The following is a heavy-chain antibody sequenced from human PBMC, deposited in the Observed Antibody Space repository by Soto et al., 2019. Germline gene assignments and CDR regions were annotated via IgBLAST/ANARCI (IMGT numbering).Heavy chain of an antibody. Sequence: ASVKVSCKASGYTFTSYGTSWVRQAPGQGLEWMGWISAYNGNTNYAQKLQGRVTMTTDTSTSTAYMELRSLRSDDTAVYYCARDRKRYLGYCSSTSCYTSGTWFDPWGHGTLVTSSS. CDR3: ARDRKRYLGYCSSTSCYTSGTWFDP. J-gene: IGHJ5*02. V-gene: IGHV1-18*01. CDR2: ISAYNGNT. D-gene: IGHD2-2*02. CDR1: GYTFTSYG.